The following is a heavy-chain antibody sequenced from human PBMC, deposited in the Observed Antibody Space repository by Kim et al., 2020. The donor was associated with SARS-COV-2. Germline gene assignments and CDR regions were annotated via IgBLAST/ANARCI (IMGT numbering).Heavy chain of an antibody. Sequence: SETLSRTCTVSGGSISGFYWSWIRQSPGKGLEWIAYIHDRGDTNSNPSLKSRVTISLDTSKRQFSLNLHSVTAADTALYYCARHPRTAATGNYRFDLWGRGTLVTVSS. V-gene: IGHV4-59*08. CDR1: GGSISGFY. D-gene: IGHD4-4*01. J-gene: IGHJ2*01. CDR3: ARHPRTAATGNYRFDL. CDR2: IHDRGDT.